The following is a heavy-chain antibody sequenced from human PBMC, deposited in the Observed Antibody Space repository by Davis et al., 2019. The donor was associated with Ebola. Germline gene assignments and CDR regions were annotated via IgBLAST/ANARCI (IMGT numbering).Heavy chain of an antibody. CDR3: ARDNNWATDY. V-gene: IGHV3-30*04. CDR2: ISYDGSNK. Sequence: GESLKISCAASGFTFSSYAMHWVRQAPGKGLEWVAVISYDGSNKYYADSVKGRFTISRDNSKNTLYLQMNSLRVEDTAVYHCARDNNWATDYWGQGALVTVSS. D-gene: IGHD2/OR15-2a*01. J-gene: IGHJ4*02. CDR1: GFTFSSYA.